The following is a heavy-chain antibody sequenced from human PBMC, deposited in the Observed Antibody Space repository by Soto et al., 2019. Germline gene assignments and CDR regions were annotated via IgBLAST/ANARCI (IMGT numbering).Heavy chain of an antibody. CDR1: GETYSANY. V-gene: IGHV1-2*02. D-gene: IGHD2-8*01. CDR2: INPKSGGT. CDR3: ARDLAKGGVSAGFDY. Sequence: NGAWKASGETYSANYVGRGRKTHGQGFEWMGWINPKSGGTNYPQKFQGRVTMTRDTSLSTVYMTLIRLTSDDTAEYYCARDLAKGGVSAGFDYWGQGTLVTVSS. J-gene: IGHJ4*02.